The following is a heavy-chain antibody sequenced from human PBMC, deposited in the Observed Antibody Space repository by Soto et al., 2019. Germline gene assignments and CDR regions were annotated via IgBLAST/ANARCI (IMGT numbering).Heavy chain of an antibody. CDR3: ASSAMDHYYYGMDV. J-gene: IGHJ6*02. D-gene: IGHD5-18*01. V-gene: IGHV1-69*12. CDR1: GGTFSSYA. CDR2: IIPIVGTA. Sequence: QVQLVQSGAEVKKPGSSVMVSCKSSGGTFSSYAISWVRQAPGQGLEWMGGIIPIVGTADYAKKFQGRVTITADESTSTAYMELSSLRSEDTAVYYCASSAMDHYYYGMDVWGQGTTVTVSS.